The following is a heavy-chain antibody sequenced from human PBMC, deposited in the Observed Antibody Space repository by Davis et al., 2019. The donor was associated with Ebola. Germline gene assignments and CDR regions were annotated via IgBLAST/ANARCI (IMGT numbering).Heavy chain of an antibody. J-gene: IGHJ5*02. CDR1: GFNFSTYS. V-gene: IGHV3-48*02. Sequence: PGGSLRLSCAASGFNFSTYSMSWVRQAPGKGLEWLSYITDSSSVIYYADSVNGRFTISRDNAKNSLYLQMNSLRDEDTAVYYCARGPRFDPWGQGTLVTVSS. CDR2: ITDSSSVI. CDR3: ARGPRFDP.